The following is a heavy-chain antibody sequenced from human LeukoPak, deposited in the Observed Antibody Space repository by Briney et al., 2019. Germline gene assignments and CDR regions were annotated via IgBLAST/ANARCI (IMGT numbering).Heavy chain of an antibody. CDR2: IYTSGST. V-gene: IGHV4-61*02. Sequence: SQTLSLTCTVSGGSISSGSSYWSWIRQPAGKGLEWIGRIYTSGSTNYDPSLKSRVTISIYTSKNQFSLRLSSVTAADTAVYYCARVRGESYYYYMDVWGKGTTVTVSS. CDR3: ARVRGESYYYYMDV. D-gene: IGHD5-24*01. J-gene: IGHJ6*03. CDR1: GGSISSGSSY.